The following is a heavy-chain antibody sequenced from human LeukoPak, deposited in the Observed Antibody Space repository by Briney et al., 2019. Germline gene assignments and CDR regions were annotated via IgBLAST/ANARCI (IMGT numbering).Heavy chain of an antibody. CDR2: IRYDGSNK. CDR3: AKDKVVATGRDLYYFDY. V-gene: IGHV3-30*02. J-gene: IGHJ4*02. D-gene: IGHD5-12*01. Sequence: GGSLRLSCAPSGFTFSSYGMHWVRQAPGKGLEWVAFIRYDGSNKYYADSVKGRFTISRDNSKNTLYLQMNSLRTEDTAVYYCAKDKVVATGRDLYYFDYWGQGTLVTVSS. CDR1: GFTFSSYG.